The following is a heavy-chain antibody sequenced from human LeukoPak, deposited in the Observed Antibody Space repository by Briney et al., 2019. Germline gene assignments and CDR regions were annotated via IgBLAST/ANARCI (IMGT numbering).Heavy chain of an antibody. CDR1: GFTFSSYW. V-gene: IGHV3-74*01. CDR2: INTDGSST. CDR3: AKGRRGMVRGVIFYYYYGMDV. Sequence: GGSLRLSCAASGFTFSSYWMHWVRQAPGKGLVWVSRINTDGSSTSYADSVKGRFTISRDNAKNTLYLQMNSLRAEDTAVYYCAKGRRGMVRGVIFYYYYGMDVWGQGTTVTVSS. J-gene: IGHJ6*02. D-gene: IGHD3-10*01.